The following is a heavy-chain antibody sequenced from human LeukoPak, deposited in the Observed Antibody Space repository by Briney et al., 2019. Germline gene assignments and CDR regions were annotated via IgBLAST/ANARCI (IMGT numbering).Heavy chain of an antibody. CDR3: AGLPDPG. J-gene: IGHJ4*02. V-gene: IGHV3-74*03. CDR1: GFTFNHYW. Sequence: GGSLRLSCAASGFTFNHYWMHLVRQAPGKALLWVSRINPDGSDPTYADSVKGRFTISRDNAKNTLYLQMNSLRAEDSAVYFCAGLPDPGWGQGTLVTVSS. CDR2: INPDGSDP.